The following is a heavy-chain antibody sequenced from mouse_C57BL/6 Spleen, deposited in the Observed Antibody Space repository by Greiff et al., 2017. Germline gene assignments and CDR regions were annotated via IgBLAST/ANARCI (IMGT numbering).Heavy chain of an antibody. D-gene: IGHD1-1*01. Sequence: VKLQESGAELVKPGASVKISCKASGYAFSSYWMHWVKQRPGRGLEWIGQIYPGDGDTNYNGKFKGKATLTADKSSSTAYMQLSSLTAEDSAVYCCARGNTVVERAMDYWGQGTSVTVSS. V-gene: IGHV1-80*01. CDR2: IYPGDGDT. J-gene: IGHJ4*01. CDR3: ARGNTVVERAMDY. CDR1: GYAFSSYW.